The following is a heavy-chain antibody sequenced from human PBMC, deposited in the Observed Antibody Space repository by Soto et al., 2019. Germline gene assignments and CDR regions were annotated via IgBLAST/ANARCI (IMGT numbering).Heavy chain of an antibody. CDR3: ARDRGADY. V-gene: IGHV3-21*01. D-gene: IGHD3-10*01. J-gene: IGHJ4*02. CDR2: ISSSSSYI. Sequence: GGSLRLSCTASGFSFSDYDMHWVRQAPGKGLEWVSSISSSSSYIYYADSVKGRFTISRDNAKNSLYLQMNSLRAEDTAVYYCARDRGADYWGQGTLVTVYS. CDR1: GFSFSDYD.